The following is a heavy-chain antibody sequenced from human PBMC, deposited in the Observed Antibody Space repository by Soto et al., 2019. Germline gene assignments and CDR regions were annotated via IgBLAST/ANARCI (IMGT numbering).Heavy chain of an antibody. CDR1: HVSSISSS. Sequence: SEPLSSNAQILHVSSISSSGCWIRQPPGKGLEWIGYIYYSGSTNYNPSLKSRVTISVDTSKNQFSLKLSSVTAADTAVYYCARRYGGNFDYWGQGTLVTVS. J-gene: IGHJ4*02. CDR3: ARRYGGNFDY. D-gene: IGHD1-26*01. V-gene: IGHV4-59*01. CDR2: IYYSGST.